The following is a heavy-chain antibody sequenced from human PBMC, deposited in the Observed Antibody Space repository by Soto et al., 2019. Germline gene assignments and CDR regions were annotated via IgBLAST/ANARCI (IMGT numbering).Heavy chain of an antibody. CDR1: GYTFTSYY. CDR3: ARSQPTGDWSASVDAFAYGLDV. CDR2: MDPSSGYT. V-gene: IGHV1-46*04. Sequence: QEQLVQSGAELRQPGASVKVSCMTSGYTFTSYYVHWVRQAPGQGLEWMGIMDPSSGYTTSAQKLLRRLTLTRDASTSTVYMELSSLTSEDTAVYFCARSQPTGDWSASVDAFAYGLDVWGQGTTVAVAS. J-gene: IGHJ6*02. D-gene: IGHD3-3*01.